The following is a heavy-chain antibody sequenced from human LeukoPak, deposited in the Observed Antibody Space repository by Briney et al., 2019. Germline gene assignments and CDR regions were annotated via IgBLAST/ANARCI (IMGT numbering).Heavy chain of an antibody. CDR2: IKQDGSEK. CDR1: GFTFSSYW. CDR3: ARNNGMDV. Sequence: GGSLRLSCAASGFTFSSYWMSWVRQAPGKGLEWVANIKQDGSEKYYLDSVKGRFTISKDNAKNSLYLQMNSLRAEDTALYHCARNNGMDVWGQGTTVIVSS. J-gene: IGHJ6*02. V-gene: IGHV3-7*03.